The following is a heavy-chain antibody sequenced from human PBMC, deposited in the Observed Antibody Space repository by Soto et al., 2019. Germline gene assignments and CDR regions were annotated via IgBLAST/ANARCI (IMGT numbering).Heavy chain of an antibody. CDR1: GFTFSSYW. V-gene: IGHV3-74*01. D-gene: IGHD3-22*01. Sequence: EVPLVESGGGLVQPGGSLRLSCEASGFTFSSYWMHWVRQVPGKGLVWVSHINSDGSSTTYADSVKGRFTISRDNAXHTVYLQMTSLRDEDTAVYYCARPRYDGSGTPFDYWGQGTLVTVSS. J-gene: IGHJ4*02. CDR3: ARPRYDGSGTPFDY. CDR2: INSDGSST.